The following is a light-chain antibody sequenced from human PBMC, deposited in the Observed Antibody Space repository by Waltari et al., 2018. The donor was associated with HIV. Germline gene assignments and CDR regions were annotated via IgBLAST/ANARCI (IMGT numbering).Light chain of an antibody. CDR3: QQFKSLPLT. CDR2: DAS. V-gene: IGKV1-13*02. Sequence: AIQLTQSPSSLSASLGDRVTITCRASQAISTDLAWYQQKPGKPPKRLIDDASLLQRGVPPRFTGSGSGTYFTLTINSLQPEDFATYYCQQFKSLPLTFAGGTKVE. CDR1: QAISTD. J-gene: IGKJ4*01.